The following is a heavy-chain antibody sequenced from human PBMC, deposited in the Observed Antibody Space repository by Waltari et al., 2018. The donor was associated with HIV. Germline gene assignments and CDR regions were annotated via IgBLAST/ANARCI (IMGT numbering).Heavy chain of an antibody. D-gene: IGHD2-8*01. Sequence: HLQLQQSGPGPVTPSATPSLTCTAPGGSVINSASYSDFTRQSPGKGLEWIGNIYYTGTTFYNPSLESRVTMSADLSSNQLVLRLKSVTAADAAIYYWAMRPRMAAFYLYYGMDVWGQGTTVTVSS. CDR1: GGSVINSASY. CDR3: AMRPRMAAFYLYYGMDV. J-gene: IGHJ6*02. V-gene: IGHV4-39*05. CDR2: IYYTGTT.